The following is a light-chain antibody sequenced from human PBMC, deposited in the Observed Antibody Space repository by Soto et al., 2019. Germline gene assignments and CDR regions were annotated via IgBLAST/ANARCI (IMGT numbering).Light chain of an antibody. J-gene: IGKJ1*01. CDR3: QQYNSYSPT. V-gene: IGKV1-5*03. Sequence: DIQMTQSPSTLSASVGDRVTITCRASQSISTWLAWYQQEPGKAPKLLIHKASSLQSGVPSRFSGSGSGTDFTLTSSSMHPDDFATYYCQQYNSYSPTFGQGTRMESK. CDR2: KAS. CDR1: QSISTW.